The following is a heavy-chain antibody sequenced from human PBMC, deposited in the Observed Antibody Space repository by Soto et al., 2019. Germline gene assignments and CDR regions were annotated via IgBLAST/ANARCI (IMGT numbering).Heavy chain of an antibody. V-gene: IGHV4-39*01. CDR2: IYYIGST. J-gene: IGHJ6*03. CDR3: ARLGDRVNYYYMDV. CDR1: GGPISSSNHY. Sequence: QLQLQESGPGLVKPAETLSVTCTVSGGPISSSNHYWGWIRQPPGKGQEWGGSIYYIGSTYYNPSVQSRVTISVDTSKNQFSLMVKSVTAADTAVYFCARLGDRVNYYYMDVGGKGTTVTVSS. D-gene: IGHD6-13*01.